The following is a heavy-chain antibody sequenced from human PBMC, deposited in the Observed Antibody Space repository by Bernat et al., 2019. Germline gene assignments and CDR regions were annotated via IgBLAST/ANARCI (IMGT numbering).Heavy chain of an antibody. D-gene: IGHD3-3*01. V-gene: IGHV3-30*18. CDR1: GFTFSSYG. J-gene: IGHJ4*02. CDR2: ISYDGSNK. Sequence: QVQLVESGGGVVRPGRSLRLSCAASGFTFSSYGMHWVRQAPGKGLEWVAVISYDGSNKYYADSVKGRFTISRDNSKNTLYLQMNSLGAEDTAVDYCAEPGLEWYRFDHRGQGTLVTVSS. CDR3: AEPGLEWYRFDH.